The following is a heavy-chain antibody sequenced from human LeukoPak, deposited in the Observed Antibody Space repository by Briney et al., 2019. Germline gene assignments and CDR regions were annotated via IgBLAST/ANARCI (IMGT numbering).Heavy chain of an antibody. J-gene: IGHJ4*02. CDR3: VRDDDRPDNGLNY. CDR2: ILSDGSKE. D-gene: IGHD3-22*01. V-gene: IGHV3-33*08. CDR1: GFTFSTYW. Sequence: GGSLRLSCAASGFTFSTYWMSRVRQAPGKGLEWVAVILSDGSKEFYTDSVKGQFTISRDNSKNTLYLQMNSLRAEDTAVYYCVRDDDRPDNGLNYWGQGTLVTVSS.